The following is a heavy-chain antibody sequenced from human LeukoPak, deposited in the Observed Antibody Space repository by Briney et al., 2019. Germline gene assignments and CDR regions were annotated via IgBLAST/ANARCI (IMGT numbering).Heavy chain of an antibody. D-gene: IGHD3-16*02. Sequence: AGGSLLLSCAASGFTFDDYTMHWVRPPPGKGLEWVSLISWDGGSTYYADSVKGRFTISRDNSKNSLYLQMNSLRTEDTALYYCAKGRRVYDYVWGSYLDWGQGTLVTVPS. CDR1: GFTFDDYT. V-gene: IGHV3-43*01. CDR2: ISWDGGST. J-gene: IGHJ4*02. CDR3: AKGRRVYDYVWGSYLD.